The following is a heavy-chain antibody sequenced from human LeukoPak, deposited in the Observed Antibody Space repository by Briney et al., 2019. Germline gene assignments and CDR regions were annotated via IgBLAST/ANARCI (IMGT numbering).Heavy chain of an antibody. CDR3: ARERGRWLQPFDY. CDR1: GGSVSSGSYY. V-gene: IGHV4-61*01. CDR2: IYYSGST. D-gene: IGHD5-24*01. J-gene: IGHJ4*02. Sequence: SETLSLTCTVSGGSVSSGSYYWSWIRQPPGTGLEWIGYIYYSGSTNYNPSLKSRVTISVDTSKNQFSLKLSSVTAADTAVYYCARERGRWLQPFDYWGQGTLVTVSS.